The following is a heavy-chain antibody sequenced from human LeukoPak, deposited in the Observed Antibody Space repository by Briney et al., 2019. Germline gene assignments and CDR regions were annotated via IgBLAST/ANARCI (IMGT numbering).Heavy chain of an antibody. J-gene: IGHJ4*02. D-gene: IGHD3-22*01. Sequence: ASVKVSCKASGYSFTGYYMHWVRQAPGQGLEWMGWINPNSGGTKYAQKFQGRVTMTRDTSISTAYMELSRLRSDDTAVYYCARVRDSSGYYFLDYWGQGTLVTVSS. CDR3: ARVRDSSGYYFLDY. V-gene: IGHV1-2*02. CDR2: INPNSGGT. CDR1: GYSFTGYY.